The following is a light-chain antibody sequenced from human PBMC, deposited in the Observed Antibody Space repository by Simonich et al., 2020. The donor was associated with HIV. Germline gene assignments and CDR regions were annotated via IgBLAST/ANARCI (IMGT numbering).Light chain of an antibody. CDR3: QQYNNWPLT. V-gene: IGKV3-15*01. J-gene: IGKJ4*01. CDR2: SAS. Sequence: EIVMTQSPATLSVSPGEGATLSCRASQSVSSNFAWYQQKPGQAPRLLITSASTRATGIPARFSGSGSGTEFTLTISSMQSEDFAVYYCQQYNNWPLTFGGGTKVEIK. CDR1: QSVSSN.